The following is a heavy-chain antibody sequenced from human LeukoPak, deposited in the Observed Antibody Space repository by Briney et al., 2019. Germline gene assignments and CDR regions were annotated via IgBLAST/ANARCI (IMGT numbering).Heavy chain of an antibody. CDR3: AREVTIFGVVTLDY. D-gene: IGHD3-3*01. Sequence: SETLSLTCTVSGGSISSNYWNWIRQPPGKGLEWMGYIYYTGGTSYNPSLKNRVTISADTSRNQFSLKLTSVTAADTAVYYCAREVTIFGVVTLDYWGQGTLVTVPS. CDR1: GGSISSNY. V-gene: IGHV4-59*01. CDR2: IYYTGGT. J-gene: IGHJ4*02.